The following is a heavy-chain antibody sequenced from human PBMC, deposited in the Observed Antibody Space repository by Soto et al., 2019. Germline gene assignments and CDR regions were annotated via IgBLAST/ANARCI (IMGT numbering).Heavy chain of an antibody. CDR2: INHSGST. D-gene: IGHD6-13*01. V-gene: IGHV4-34*01. CDR3: ARGWYSSSWYDY. J-gene: IGHJ4*02. CDR1: GGSFSGYY. Sequence: QVQLQQWGAGLLKPSETLSLTCAVYGGSFSGYYWSWIRQPPGKGLEWIGEINHSGSTNYNPSLTSRVTIPVDTSKNQFSLKLSSVTAADTAVYYCARGWYSSSWYDYWGQGTLVTVSS.